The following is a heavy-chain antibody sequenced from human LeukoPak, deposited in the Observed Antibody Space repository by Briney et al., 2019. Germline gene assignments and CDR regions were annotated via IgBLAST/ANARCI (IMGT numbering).Heavy chain of an antibody. J-gene: IGHJ4*02. CDR1: GFTFSSYW. Sequence: PGGPLRLSCAASGFTFSSYWMSWVRQAPGKGLEWVANIKQDGSEKYYVDSVKGRFTISRDNAKNSLYLQMNSLRAEDTAVYYCARSRVVTYYYDSSGYPELYYFDYWGQGTLVTVSS. CDR2: IKQDGSEK. CDR3: ARSRVVTYYYDSSGYPELYYFDY. V-gene: IGHV3-7*01. D-gene: IGHD3-22*01.